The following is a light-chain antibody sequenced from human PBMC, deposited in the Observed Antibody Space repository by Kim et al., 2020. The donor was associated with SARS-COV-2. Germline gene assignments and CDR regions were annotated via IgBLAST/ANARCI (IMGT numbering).Light chain of an antibody. Sequence: LSPWERATLSCRASQRVSSYLSWYQQKPGQAPRLLIYDASNRATGIPARFSGSGSGTDFTLTISSLEPEDFAVYYCQQRSNWPLTFGGGTKVDIK. CDR2: DAS. CDR3: QQRSNWPLT. J-gene: IGKJ4*01. CDR1: QRVSSY. V-gene: IGKV3-11*01.